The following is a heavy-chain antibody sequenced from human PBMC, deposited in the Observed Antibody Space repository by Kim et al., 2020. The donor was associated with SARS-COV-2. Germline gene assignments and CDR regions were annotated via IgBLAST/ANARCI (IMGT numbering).Heavy chain of an antibody. CDR3: ATVSWLSSYQPAATNAFDI. D-gene: IGHD3-16*02. CDR2: ISKSGGTT. V-gene: IGHV3-23*01. CDR1: GCTFSSYA. J-gene: IGHJ3*02. Sequence: GGSLRLSCAASGCTFSSYAMSWVRQAAGKGLEWVSIISKSGGTTYYADFVKGRFTISRDNSKSTLSLQMNSLRAEDTAVYYCATVSWLSSYQPAATNAFDIWGQGTMVTVSS.